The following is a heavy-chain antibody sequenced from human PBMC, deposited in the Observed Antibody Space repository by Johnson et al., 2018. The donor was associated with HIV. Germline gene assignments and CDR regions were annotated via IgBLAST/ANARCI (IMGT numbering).Heavy chain of an antibody. CDR1: GFTFDDYG. V-gene: IGHV3-30*03. D-gene: IGHD3-10*01. CDR2: ISYDGSNK. J-gene: IGHJ3*02. Sequence: QVQLVESRGGVVRPGGSLRLSCAASGFTFDDYGMSWVRQAPGKGLEWVAVISYDGSNKYYADSVKGRFTISRDNSKNTLYLQMNSLIPEDTAVYYCCYGSGTYDGPAFDIWGQGTVVIVSS. CDR3: CYGSGTYDGPAFDI.